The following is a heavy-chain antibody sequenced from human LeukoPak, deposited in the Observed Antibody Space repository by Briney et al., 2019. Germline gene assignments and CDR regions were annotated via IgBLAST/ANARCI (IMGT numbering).Heavy chain of an antibody. V-gene: IGHV4-59*08. CDR2: IYYSGST. J-gene: IGHJ5*02. CDR3: ARSYGDLGWFDP. Sequence: SETLSLTCTVSGGSISSYYWSWIRQPPGKGLEWIGYIYYSGSTNHNPSLKSRVTISVDTSKNQFSLKLSSVTAADTAVYYCARSYGDLGWFDPWGQGTLVTVSS. CDR1: GGSISSYY. D-gene: IGHD4-17*01.